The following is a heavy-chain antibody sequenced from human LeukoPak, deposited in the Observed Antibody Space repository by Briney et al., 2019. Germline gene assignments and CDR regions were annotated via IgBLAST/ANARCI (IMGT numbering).Heavy chain of an antibody. D-gene: IGHD3-10*01. CDR2: IYPGDSET. V-gene: IGHV5-51*03. CDR1: GYVFTSYW. CDR3: ARFPRLVRGTNWFDP. Sequence: GESLKISCKASGYVFTSYWIAWVRQTPGKGLEWMGIIYPGDSETRYSPSFQGQVTISADKSIHTAYVQWSSLKASDTALYYCARFPRLVRGTNWFDPWGQGTQVTVSS. J-gene: IGHJ5*02.